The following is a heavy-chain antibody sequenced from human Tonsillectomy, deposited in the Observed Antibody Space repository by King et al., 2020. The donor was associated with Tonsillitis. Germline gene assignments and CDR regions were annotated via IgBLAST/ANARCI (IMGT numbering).Heavy chain of an antibody. CDR1: GFSLTNARMG. J-gene: IGHJ6*02. Sequence: ITLKESGPVLVKPTETLTLTCTVSGFSLTNARMGVSWIRQPPGKALEWLAHIFSNDEKSYSTSLKSRLTISRDTSKSQVVLTMTNMDPVDTATYYCARARTTFYYGMDVWGQGTTVTVSS. CDR2: IFSNDEK. D-gene: IGHD2/OR15-2a*01. CDR3: ARARTTFYYGMDV. V-gene: IGHV2-26*01.